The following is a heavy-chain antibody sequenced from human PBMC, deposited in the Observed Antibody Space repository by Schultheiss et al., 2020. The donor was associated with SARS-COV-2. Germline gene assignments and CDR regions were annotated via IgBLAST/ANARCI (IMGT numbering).Heavy chain of an antibody. CDR3: ARGEVSNYDFWSGTYYYYGMDV. J-gene: IGHJ6*02. CDR2: IYYSGST. Sequence: SQTLSLTCTVSGGSISSGDYYWSWIRQPPGKGLEWIGYIYYSGSTNYNPSLKSRVTISVDTSKNQFSLKLSSVTAADTAVYYCARGEVSNYDFWSGTYYYYGMDVWGQGTTVTRLL. CDR1: GGSISSGDYY. V-gene: IGHV4-30-4*01. D-gene: IGHD3-3*01.